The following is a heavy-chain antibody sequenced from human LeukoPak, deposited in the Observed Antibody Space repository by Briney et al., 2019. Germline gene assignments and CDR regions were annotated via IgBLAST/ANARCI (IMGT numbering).Heavy chain of an antibody. CDR2: INHSGST. D-gene: IGHD2-2*01. CDR3: ASGFQLLAHY. Sequence: SETLSPTCAVYGGSFSGYYWSWIRQPPGKGLEWIGEINHSGSTNYNPSLKSRVTISVDTSKNQFSLKLSSVTAADTAVYYCASGFQLLAHYWGQGTLVTVSS. J-gene: IGHJ4*02. CDR1: GGSFSGYY. V-gene: IGHV4-34*01.